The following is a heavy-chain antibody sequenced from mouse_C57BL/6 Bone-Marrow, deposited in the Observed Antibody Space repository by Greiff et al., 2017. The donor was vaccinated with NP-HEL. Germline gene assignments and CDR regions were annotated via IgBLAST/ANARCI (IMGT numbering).Heavy chain of an antibody. V-gene: IGHV5-12*01. CDR2: ISNGGGST. D-gene: IGHD2-3*01. Sequence: EVQLVESGGGLVQPGGSLKLSCAASGFTFSDYYMYWVRQTPEKRLEWVAYISNGGGSTYYPDTVKGRFTISRDNAKNTLYLQMSRLKSEDTAMYYCASLYDGYYRGAMDYWGQGTSVTVSS. CDR1: GFTFSDYY. J-gene: IGHJ4*01. CDR3: ASLYDGYYRGAMDY.